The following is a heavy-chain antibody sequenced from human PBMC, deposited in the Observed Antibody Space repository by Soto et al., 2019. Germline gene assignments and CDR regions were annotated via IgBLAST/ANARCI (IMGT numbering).Heavy chain of an antibody. D-gene: IGHD2-8*01. V-gene: IGHV3-23*01. CDR1: GFTFSSYA. J-gene: IGHJ6*03. CDR3: AKWGMAYDPNYCYYYMDV. CDR2: ISGSGGST. Sequence: GSLRLSCAASGFTFSSYAMSWVRQAPGKGLEWVSAISGSGGSTYYADSVKGRFTISRDNSKNTLYLQMNSLRAEDTAVYYCAKWGMAYDPNYCYYYMDVWGKGTTVTVSS.